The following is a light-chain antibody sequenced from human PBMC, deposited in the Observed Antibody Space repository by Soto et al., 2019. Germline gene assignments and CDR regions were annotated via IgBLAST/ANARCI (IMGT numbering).Light chain of an antibody. J-gene: IGKJ1*01. V-gene: IGKV3-20*01. CDR3: QQYGSSPRT. CDR1: QIVSSSY. Sequence: LTQSPSSLSLSPGERATLSCRASQIVSSSYLAWYQQKPGQAPRLLIYGASSRATGIPDRFSGSGSGTDFTLTISRLEPEDFAVYYCQQYGSSPRTFGQGTKVDIK. CDR2: GAS.